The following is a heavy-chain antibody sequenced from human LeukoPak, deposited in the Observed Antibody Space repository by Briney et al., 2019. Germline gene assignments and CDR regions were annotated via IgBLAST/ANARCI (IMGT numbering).Heavy chain of an antibody. D-gene: IGHD3-10*01. CDR3: ARESSGRYHH. CDR2: IDPSGGST. V-gene: IGHV1-46*01. J-gene: IGHJ1*01. CDR1: GYSFTRYY. Sequence: ASVKVSCKASGYSFTRYYMQWLRQAPGQGLEWMGIIDPSGGSTGYAPKFQGRVIMTRDTSTSTVYMDLSSLRSEDTAVYYCARESSGRYHHWGQGTLVTVYS.